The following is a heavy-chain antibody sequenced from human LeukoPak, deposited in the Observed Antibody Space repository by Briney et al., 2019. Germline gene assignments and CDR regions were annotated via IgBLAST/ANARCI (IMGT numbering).Heavy chain of an antibody. CDR3: ARVTTVTTDYWFDP. J-gene: IGHJ5*02. D-gene: IGHD4-17*01. CDR1: GGSISSGDYY. CDR2: IYDSGST. V-gene: IGHV4-30-4*01. Sequence: SQTLSLTCTVSGGSISSGDYYWSWIRQPPGKGLEWIGYIYDSGSTYYNPSLKSRVTISVDTSKNQFSLKLSSVTAADTAVYYCARVTTVTTDYWFDPWGQGTLVTVSS.